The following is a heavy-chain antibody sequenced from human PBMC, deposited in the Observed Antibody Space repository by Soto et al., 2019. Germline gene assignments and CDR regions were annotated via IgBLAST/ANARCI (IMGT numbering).Heavy chain of an antibody. J-gene: IGHJ4*02. D-gene: IGHD4-17*01. CDR3: ARDWDYGAYDELFDY. CDR1: GFTFSSYW. Sequence: EVQLVESGGGLVQPGGSLRLSCAASGFTFSSYWMSWVRQAPGKGLEWVANIKQDGSEKYYVDSVKGRFTISRDNAKNSRYLQMNSLRAEDTAVYYCARDWDYGAYDELFDYWGKGTLVTVSS. CDR2: IKQDGSEK. V-gene: IGHV3-7*01.